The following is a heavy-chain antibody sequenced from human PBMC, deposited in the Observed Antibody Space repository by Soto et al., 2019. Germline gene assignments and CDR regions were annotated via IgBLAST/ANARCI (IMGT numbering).Heavy chain of an antibody. D-gene: IGHD2-2*01. V-gene: IGHV1-69*01. CDR1: GGTFSSYA. Sequence: QAQLVQSGAEVKKPGSSVKVSCKASGGTFSSYAISWVRQAPGQGLEWIGGIIPIPGTANYAQKFQGRVTITADESTSTAYMELSSLRSEDTAVYYCARSQGSSTSLEIYYYYYYGMDVWGQGTTVTVSS. CDR3: ARSQGSSTSLEIYYYYYYGMDV. CDR2: IIPIPGTA. J-gene: IGHJ6*02.